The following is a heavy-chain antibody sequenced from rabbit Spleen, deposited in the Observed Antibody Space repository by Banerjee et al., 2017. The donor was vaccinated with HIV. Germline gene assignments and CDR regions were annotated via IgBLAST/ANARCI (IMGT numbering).Heavy chain of an antibody. J-gene: IGHJ4*01. CDR3: VRGASSSGYYSL. CDR2: IWTTSTNT. Sequence: QSLEESGGDLVKPGASLTLTCTASGFSFSSSDYMCWVRQAPGKGLEWIACIWTTSTNTYYANWANGRFTISSHNAQNTLYLQMTSLTAADTATYFCVRGASSSGYYSLWGPGTLVTVS. D-gene: IGHD1-1*01. CDR1: GFSFSSSDY. V-gene: IGHV1S40*01.